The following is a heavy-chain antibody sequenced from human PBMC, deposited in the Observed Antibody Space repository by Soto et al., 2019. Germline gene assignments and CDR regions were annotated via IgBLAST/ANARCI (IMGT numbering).Heavy chain of an antibody. Sequence: VQLLESGGGLVQPGGSLRLSCTASGFTFSNYAMTWVRQAPGKGLEWVSGISGSGGTTYYGDSVKGRFTISRDNSKHSLYLQTSGLRAEDTAIYYCAKDHRLQDYFFDSWGQGTRVTVSS. V-gene: IGHV3-23*01. CDR1: GFTFSNYA. CDR3: AKDHRLQDYFFDS. CDR2: ISGSGGTT. J-gene: IGHJ4*02.